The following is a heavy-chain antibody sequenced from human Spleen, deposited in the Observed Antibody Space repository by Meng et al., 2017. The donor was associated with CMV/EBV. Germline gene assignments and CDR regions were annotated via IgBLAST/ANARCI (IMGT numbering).Heavy chain of an antibody. J-gene: IGHJ5*02. CDR1: GFTFSTYD. Sequence: GESLKISCAASGFTFSTYDMNWVRQAPGKGLEWVSFISSSGITTYYADSVKGRFTMSRDNAKNSLYLQMNSLRAEDTAFYHCVRDRTIGWFDPWGQGTLVTVSS. CDR2: ISSSGITT. CDR3: VRDRTIGWFDP. V-gene: IGHV3-48*03. D-gene: IGHD3-9*01.